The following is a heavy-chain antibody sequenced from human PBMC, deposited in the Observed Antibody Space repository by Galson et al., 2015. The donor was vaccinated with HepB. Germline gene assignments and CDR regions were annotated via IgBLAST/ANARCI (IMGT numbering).Heavy chain of an antibody. CDR1: GYTFTSYG. D-gene: IGHD3-9*01. J-gene: IGHJ4*02. V-gene: IGHV1-18*01. CDR3: ARERYFDWLSDY. CDR2: ISAYNGNT. Sequence: SVKVSCKASGYTFTSYGISWVRQAPGQGLEWMGWISAYNGNTNYAQKLQGRVTMTTDTSTSTAYMELRRLRSDDTAVDYCARERYFDWLSDYWGQGTLVTVSS.